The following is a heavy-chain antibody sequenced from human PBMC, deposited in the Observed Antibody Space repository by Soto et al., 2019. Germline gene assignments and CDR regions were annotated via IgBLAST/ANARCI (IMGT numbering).Heavy chain of an antibody. J-gene: IGHJ4*02. V-gene: IGHV4-39*01. D-gene: IGHD1-26*01. CDR3: ARHRPSGSYYRLDY. Sequence: ETLSLTCTVSGGATSSYYWGWIRQPPGKGLEWIGIIYYSGSTYYNPSLKSRVTISGDTSKNQFSLNLGSVTAADTAVYYCARHRPSGSYYRLDYWGQGTLVTVSS. CDR1: GGATSSYY. CDR2: IYYSGST.